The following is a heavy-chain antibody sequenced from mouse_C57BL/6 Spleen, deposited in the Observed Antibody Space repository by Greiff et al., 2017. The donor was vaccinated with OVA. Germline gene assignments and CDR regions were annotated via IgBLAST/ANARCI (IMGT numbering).Heavy chain of an antibody. CDR2: IYPGDGDP. D-gene: IGHD1-1*01. J-gene: IGHJ1*03. V-gene: IGHV1-80*01. CDR3: ARSDDYGSSRYFDV. Sequence: QVQLQQSGAELVKPGASVKISCKASGYAFSSYWMNWVKQRPGKGLEWIGQIYPGDGDPNYNGTFKGKATLTADKSSSTAYMQLSSLTSEESAVDFCARSDDYGSSRYFDVWGTGTTVTVSS. CDR1: GYAFSSYW.